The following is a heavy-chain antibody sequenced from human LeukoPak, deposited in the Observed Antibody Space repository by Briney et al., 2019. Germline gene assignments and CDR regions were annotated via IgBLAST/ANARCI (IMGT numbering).Heavy chain of an antibody. V-gene: IGHV3-23*01. J-gene: IGHJ4*02. Sequence: ETLSLTCAVSGGSIISFWWSWVRQAPGKGLEWVSAISGSGGSTYYADSVKGRFTISRDNSKNTLYLQMNSLRAEDTAVYYCAKRVVEYCSGGSCYADYWGQGTLVTVSS. CDR3: AKRVVEYCSGGSCYADY. CDR1: GGSIISFW. CDR2: ISGSGGST. D-gene: IGHD2-15*01.